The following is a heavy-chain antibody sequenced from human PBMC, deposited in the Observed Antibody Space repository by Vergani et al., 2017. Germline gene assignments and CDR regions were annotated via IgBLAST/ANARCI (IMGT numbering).Heavy chain of an antibody. CDR2: IYHGGMT. V-gene: IGHV4-38-2*02. D-gene: IGHD2-2*01. Sequence: QVHLQESGPGLVKPSETLSLTCSVSNYSIGRDYFWGWIRRSPGKGLEYIASIYHGGMTYYNPSLKSRATISIDTSENVISLRLTSVTAADTAVYYCARYDARDQLLRWGMDVWGQGTTVTVSS. CDR1: NYSIGRDYF. CDR3: ARYDARDQLLRWGMDV. J-gene: IGHJ6*02.